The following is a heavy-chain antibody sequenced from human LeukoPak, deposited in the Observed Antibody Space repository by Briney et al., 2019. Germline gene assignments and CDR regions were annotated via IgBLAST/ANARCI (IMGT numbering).Heavy chain of an antibody. CDR1: GFTFTSYW. CDR2: INSDGSTT. Sequence: PGRSLRLSCAASGFTFTSYWMHWVRHAPGKGLVWVSLINSDGSTTKYADSVKGRFTMSRDNAKNTLYLEMNSLRGEDTAVYYCATGGSSGWYHFEYWGQGTLVTVSS. D-gene: IGHD6-19*01. V-gene: IGHV3-74*03. J-gene: IGHJ4*02. CDR3: ATGGSSGWYHFEY.